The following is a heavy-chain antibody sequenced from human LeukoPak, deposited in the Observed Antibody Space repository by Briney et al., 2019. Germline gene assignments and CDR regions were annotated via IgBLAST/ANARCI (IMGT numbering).Heavy chain of an antibody. CDR2: ISGSGGST. V-gene: IGHV3-23*01. Sequence: GGSLRLSCAASGFTFSGYAMSWVRQAAGKGLEWVSAISGSGGSTYYADSVKGRFTISRDNSKNTLYLQMNSLRAEDTAVYYCAKFLSFYGSGSYNVAFDIWGQGTMVTVSS. D-gene: IGHD3-10*01. CDR1: GFTFSGYA. CDR3: AKFLSFYGSGSYNVAFDI. J-gene: IGHJ3*02.